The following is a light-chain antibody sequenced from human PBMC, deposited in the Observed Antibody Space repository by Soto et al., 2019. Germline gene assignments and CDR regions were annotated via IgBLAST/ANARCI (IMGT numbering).Light chain of an antibody. CDR1: QGINTW. CDR2: AAS. Sequence: DIHLTQSPSSLSASVGDRVTITCRASQGINTWLAWYQQKPEKAPKSLIYAASNLQSGIPSRFSCRGSGTDFTLTSSSRQPEDCATDYCQQYNSYPLTFGGGNKVEIK. V-gene: IGKV1D-16*01. J-gene: IGKJ4*01. CDR3: QQYNSYPLT.